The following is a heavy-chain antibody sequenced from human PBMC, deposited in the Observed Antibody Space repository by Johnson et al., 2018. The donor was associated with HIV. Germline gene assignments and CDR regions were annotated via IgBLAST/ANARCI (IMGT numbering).Heavy chain of an antibody. Sequence: VQLVESGGGLVQPGGSLRLSCAASGFSVSSNYMSWVRQAPGKGLEWVSVIYSGGSTYYADSVKGRFTISRDNSKNTLYLQMNSLRAEDTAVYYCARGMSSGPWAGGDAFDIWGQGTMV. J-gene: IGHJ3*02. CDR3: ARGMSSGPWAGGDAFDI. D-gene: IGHD3-22*01. CDR2: IYSGGST. V-gene: IGHV3-66*01. CDR1: GFSVSSNY.